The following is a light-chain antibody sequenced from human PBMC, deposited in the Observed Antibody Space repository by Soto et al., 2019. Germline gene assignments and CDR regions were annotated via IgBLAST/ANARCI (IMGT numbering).Light chain of an antibody. Sequence: QSALTQPPSVSGTPGQRVTISCSGSSSNIGSNTVNWYQQLPGTAPKLLIYGNNQRPSGVPDRFSGSKPGTSASLAISGLQSEDEADYHCAAWDDRLNGYVFGTGTKVTLL. J-gene: IGLJ1*01. CDR1: SSNIGSNT. CDR2: GNN. CDR3: AAWDDRLNGYV. V-gene: IGLV1-44*01.